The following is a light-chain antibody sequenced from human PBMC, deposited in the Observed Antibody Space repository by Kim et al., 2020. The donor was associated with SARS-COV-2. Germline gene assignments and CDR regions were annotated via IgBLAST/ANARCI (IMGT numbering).Light chain of an antibody. CDR3: KSRDSSGNVV. V-gene: IGLV3-19*01. Sequence: SSELTQDPAVSVALGNTVRITCQGDSLRSYYASWYQQKPGQAPLLVIYGRNNRPSGIPDRFSGSSSGNTASLTITGAQAEDEADFYCKSRDSSGNVVFGGGTKLTVL. CDR2: GRN. J-gene: IGLJ2*01. CDR1: SLRSYY.